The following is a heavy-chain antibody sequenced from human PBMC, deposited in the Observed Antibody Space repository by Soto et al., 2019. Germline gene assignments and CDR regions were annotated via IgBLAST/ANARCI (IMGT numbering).Heavy chain of an antibody. V-gene: IGHV4-4*02. CDR3: ASRTYAMDV. Sequence: QVQLQESGPGLVKPSGTLSLTCAVSGGSISSSNWWSWVRQPPGKGLEWIGEIFHNGNTYSNPSLTGRVTMSVDKSKNQFSLNLTSVTAAATAVYYCASRTYAMDVWGQGTTVTVSS. CDR1: GGSISSSNW. J-gene: IGHJ6*02. CDR2: IFHNGNT.